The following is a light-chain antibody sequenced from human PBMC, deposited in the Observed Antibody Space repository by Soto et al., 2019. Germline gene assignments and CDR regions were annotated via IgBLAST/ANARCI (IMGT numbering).Light chain of an antibody. CDR1: QSISSY. V-gene: IGKV1-39*02. CDR3: QTVDKWPL. J-gene: IGKJ5*01. Sequence: DIQMTQSPSSLSASVGERVTLTCRASQSISSYLNWYQQKPGKAPKLLIYAASSLQSGVPSRFSGSGSGTEFTLTISSLQSEDFAVYFCQTVDKWPLFGQGTRLEIK. CDR2: AAS.